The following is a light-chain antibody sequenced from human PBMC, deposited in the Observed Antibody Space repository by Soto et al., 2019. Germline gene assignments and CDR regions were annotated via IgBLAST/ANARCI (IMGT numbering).Light chain of an antibody. J-gene: IGKJ1*01. V-gene: IGKV1-5*03. CDR2: KAS. CDR3: QHYNSYSEA. Sequence: DIQMTQSPSTLSGSVGDRVTITCRASQTISSWLAWYQQKPGKAPKLLIYKASTLKSGVPSRFNGSGSGTEFTLTISSLQPDDFSTYYCQHYNSYSEAFGQGTKVQL. CDR1: QTISSW.